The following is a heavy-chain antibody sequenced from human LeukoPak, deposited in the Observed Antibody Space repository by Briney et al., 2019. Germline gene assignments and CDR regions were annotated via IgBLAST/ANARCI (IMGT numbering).Heavy chain of an antibody. CDR1: GASISSSYW. CDR2: IHHSGST. V-gene: IGHV4-4*02. J-gene: IGHJ4*02. D-gene: IGHD2-15*01. Sequence: SGTLSLTCAVSGASISSSYWWSWVRQPPGKGLEWIGEIHHSGSTKYNPSLKSRVTISVDKSKNQFSLKLSSVTTADTAVYYCAPSPCSGDSCYRFDFWGQGTQVTVSS. CDR3: APSPCSGDSCYRFDF.